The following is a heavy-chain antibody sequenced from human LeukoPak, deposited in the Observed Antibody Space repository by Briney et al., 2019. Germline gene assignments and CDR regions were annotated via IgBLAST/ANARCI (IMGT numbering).Heavy chain of an antibody. CDR1: GGTFSSYA. D-gene: IGHD3-9*01. CDR2: FIPIFGTA. CDR3: AREGNDLTSKYYFDY. J-gene: IGHJ4*02. V-gene: IGHV1-69*13. Sequence: SVKVSCKASGGTFSSYAISWVRQAPGQGLEWMGGFIPIFGTANYAQKFQGRVTITADESTSTAYMELSSLRSEDTAVYYCAREGNDLTSKYYFDYWGQGTLVTVSS.